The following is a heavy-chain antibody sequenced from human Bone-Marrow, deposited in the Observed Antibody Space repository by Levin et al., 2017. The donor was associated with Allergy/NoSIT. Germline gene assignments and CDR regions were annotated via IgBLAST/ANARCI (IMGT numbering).Heavy chain of an antibody. Sequence: GESLKISCRASGYTFTDYYMHWVRQAPGQGLEWMGRINPNSGGTNYAQKFQGRVTMTRDTSISTTYMELSRLISDDTAVYYCASLTTVTSEVSDYYFYYYMDVWGEGTTVTVSS. CDR2: INPNSGGT. V-gene: IGHV1-2*06. J-gene: IGHJ6*03. CDR1: GYTFTDYY. CDR3: ASLTTVTSEVSDYYFYYYMDV. D-gene: IGHD4-17*01.